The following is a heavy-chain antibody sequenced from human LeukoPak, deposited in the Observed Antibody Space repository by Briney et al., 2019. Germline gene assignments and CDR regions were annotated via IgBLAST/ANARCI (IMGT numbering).Heavy chain of an antibody. V-gene: IGHV3-53*01. CDR2: IYSGGST. CDR3: AKVVRGYYDSSGYGPDAFDI. CDR1: GFTVSSNY. Sequence: GVSLRLSCAASGFTVSSNYMSWVRQAPGKGLEWASVIYSGGSTYYADSVKGRFTISRDNSKNTLYLQMNSLRAEDTAVYYCAKVVRGYYDSSGYGPDAFDIWGQGTLVTVSS. D-gene: IGHD3-22*01. J-gene: IGHJ1*01.